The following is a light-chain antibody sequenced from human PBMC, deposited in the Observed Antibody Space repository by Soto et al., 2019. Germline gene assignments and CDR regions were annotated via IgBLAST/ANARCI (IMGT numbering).Light chain of an antibody. Sequence: QSALSQPASVSGSPGQTITISCTGTSSDVCGYNAVSWYQHHPGKAPKLIIYEVTHRPSGVSDRFSASKSGNTASLTISGLQAEDEADYYCNSFRVSHLYVFGTGTKVTVL. J-gene: IGLJ1*01. CDR2: EVT. CDR3: NSFRVSHLYV. CDR1: SSDVCGYNA. V-gene: IGLV2-14*01.